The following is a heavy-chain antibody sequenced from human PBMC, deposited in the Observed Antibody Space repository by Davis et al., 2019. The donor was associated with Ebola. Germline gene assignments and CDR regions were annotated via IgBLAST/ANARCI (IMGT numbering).Heavy chain of an antibody. CDR1: GFSFSSYW. D-gene: IGHD3-3*01. V-gene: IGHV3-74*01. CDR3: ARDIGLNYDFRDGMDV. CDR2: IINDGSST. J-gene: IGHJ6*02. Sequence: HTGGSLRLSCAASGFSFSSYWMYWVRQAPGKGLEWVSRIINDGSSTSYADSVKGRFTISRDNAKNTLYLQMNSLRAEDTAVYYCARDIGLNYDFRDGMDVWGQGTTVTVSS.